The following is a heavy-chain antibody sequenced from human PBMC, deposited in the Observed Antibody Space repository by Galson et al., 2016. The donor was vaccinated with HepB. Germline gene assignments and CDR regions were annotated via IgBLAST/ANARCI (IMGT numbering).Heavy chain of an antibody. Sequence: QSGAEVKKPGESLKISCMASGYNFTNFWIAWVRQRPGKGLECMGIIYPGDSDTRYSPSFQGQVTISVDKSISAAYLQWSTLKASDTAMYYCAKQGKIGRRNLDSWGQGTLVTVSS. CDR3: AKQGKIGRRNLDS. D-gene: IGHD1-14*01. CDR1: GYNFTNFW. V-gene: IGHV5-51*01. J-gene: IGHJ4*02. CDR2: IYPGDSDT.